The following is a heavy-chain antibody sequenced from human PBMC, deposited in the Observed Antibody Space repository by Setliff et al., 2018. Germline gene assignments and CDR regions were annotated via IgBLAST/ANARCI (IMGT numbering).Heavy chain of an antibody. CDR3: AREYYYDSHAFDI. CDR1: GGFSTHA. V-gene: IGHV1-69*05. CDR2: IIPILGTT. D-gene: IGHD3-22*01. Sequence: ASVKVSCKASGGFSTHAISWVRQVPGQGLEWMGGIIPILGTTDYAQNFQGRVTITTDESTSSAYLELSRLRSDDTAVYYCAREYYYDSHAFDIWGQGTMVTVSS. J-gene: IGHJ3*02.